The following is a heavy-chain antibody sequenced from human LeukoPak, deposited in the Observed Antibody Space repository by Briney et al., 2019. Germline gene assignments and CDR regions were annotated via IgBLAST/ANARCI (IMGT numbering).Heavy chain of an antibody. Sequence: SETLSLTCTVSDGSISSSNYYWVWFRQPPGKSLEWIGSIYYTGITYQNPSLKSRVTISVDTSNNHFSLRLTSVTAADTAVYYCARTGFWVRGVISYCDYWGQGTLVTV. CDR2: IYYTGIT. CDR3: ARTGFWVRGVISYCDY. V-gene: IGHV4-39*02. J-gene: IGHJ4*02. CDR1: DGSISSSNYY. D-gene: IGHD3-10*01.